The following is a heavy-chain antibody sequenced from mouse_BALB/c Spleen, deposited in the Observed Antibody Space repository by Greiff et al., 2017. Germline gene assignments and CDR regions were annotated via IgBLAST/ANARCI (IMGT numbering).Heavy chain of an antibody. CDR1: GFNIKDTY. D-gene: IGHD2-12*01. V-gene: IGHV14-3*02. J-gene: IGHJ3*01. CDR3: ARELRRAWFAY. CDR2: IDPANGNT. Sequence: EVQLQQSGAELVKPGASVKLSCTASGFNIKDTYMHWVKQRPEQGLEWFGRIDPANGNTKYDPKFQGKATITADTSSNTAYLQLSSLTSEDTAVYYCARELRRAWFAYWGQGTLVTVSA.